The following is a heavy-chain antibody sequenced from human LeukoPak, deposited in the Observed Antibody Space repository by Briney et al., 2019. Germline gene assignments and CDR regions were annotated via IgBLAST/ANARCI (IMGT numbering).Heavy chain of an antibody. CDR1: GFSFSDYA. CDR3: ARIFRYQLIDYYALDV. Sequence: GGSLRLSCAASGFSFSDYAMDWVRQAPGKGLEWVLAISSNSAYIFYADSVEGRFTISRDNAKSSVSLQMNSLRDDDTAVYYCARIFRYQLIDYYALDVWGQGTTVTVSS. CDR2: ISSNSAYI. D-gene: IGHD2-2*01. J-gene: IGHJ6*02. V-gene: IGHV3-21*01.